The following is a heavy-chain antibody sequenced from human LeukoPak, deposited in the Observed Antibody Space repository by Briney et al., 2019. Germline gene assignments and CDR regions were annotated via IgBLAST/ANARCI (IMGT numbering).Heavy chain of an antibody. V-gene: IGHV1-69*13. J-gene: IGHJ4*02. CDR2: IIPIFGTA. CDR1: GGTFSIYA. CDR3: VFGGLRTTKPSFDY. D-gene: IGHD3-10*01. Sequence: SVNVSFTASGGTFSIYAISWVRQAPGQGLEWMGGIIPIFGTANYAQKFQGRVTITADESTSTAYMELSSLRSEDTAVYYCVFGGLRTTKPSFDYWGQGTLVTVSS.